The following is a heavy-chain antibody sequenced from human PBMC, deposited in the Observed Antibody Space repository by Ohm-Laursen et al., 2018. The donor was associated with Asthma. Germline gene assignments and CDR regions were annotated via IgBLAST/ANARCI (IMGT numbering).Heavy chain of an antibody. CDR2: ISYDGNNK. V-gene: IGHV3-30-3*01. CDR3: AKDGGFNYGYGFHY. D-gene: IGHD5-18*01. CDR1: GFAFSTYA. J-gene: IGHJ4*02. Sequence: SLRLSCAASGFAFSTYAMHWVRQAPGKGLEWVAFISYDGNNKLYADSVKGRFTISRDSSKNTVYLQMNSLGAEDTAVYYCAKDGGFNYGYGFHYWGQGTLVTVSS.